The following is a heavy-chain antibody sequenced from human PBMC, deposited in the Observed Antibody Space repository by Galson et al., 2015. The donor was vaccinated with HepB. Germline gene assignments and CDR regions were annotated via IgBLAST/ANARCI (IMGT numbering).Heavy chain of an antibody. CDR2: ISSSSSYI. Sequence: SLRLSCAASGFTFSSYSMNWVRQAPGKGLEWVSSISSSSSYIYYADSVEGRFTISRDNAKNSLYLQMNSLRAEDTAVYYCARLDGSNDWYFDLWGRGTLVTVSS. D-gene: IGHD2-15*01. CDR1: GFTFSSYS. CDR3: ARLDGSNDWYFDL. V-gene: IGHV3-21*01. J-gene: IGHJ2*01.